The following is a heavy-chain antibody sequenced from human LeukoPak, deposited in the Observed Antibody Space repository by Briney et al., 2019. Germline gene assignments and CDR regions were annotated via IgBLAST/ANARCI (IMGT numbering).Heavy chain of an antibody. CDR3: ARDRPVAYYYYGMDA. J-gene: IGHJ6*02. CDR1: GFTFSSYW. CDR2: IKQDGSEK. V-gene: IGHV3-7*01. Sequence: GGSLRLSCAASGFTFSSYWMSWVRQAPGKGLEWVANIKQDGSEKYYVDSVKGRFTISRDNAKNSLYLQMSNLRAEDTAVYYCARDRPVAYYYYGMDAWGQGTTVTVSS.